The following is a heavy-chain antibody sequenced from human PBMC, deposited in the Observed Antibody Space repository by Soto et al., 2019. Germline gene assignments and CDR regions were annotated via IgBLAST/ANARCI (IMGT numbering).Heavy chain of an antibody. V-gene: IGHV3-23*01. J-gene: IGHJ6*02. CDR2: ISGSGGST. CDR3: AKTDKSFGVVKLWSYYYGMDV. Sequence: PGGSLRLSCAASGFTFSSYAMSWVRQAPGKGLEWVSAISGSGGSTYYADSVKGRFTISRDNSKNTLYLQMNSLRAEDTAIYYCAKTDKSFGVVKLWSYYYGMDVWGQGTTVTVSS. CDR1: GFTFSSYA. D-gene: IGHD3-3*01.